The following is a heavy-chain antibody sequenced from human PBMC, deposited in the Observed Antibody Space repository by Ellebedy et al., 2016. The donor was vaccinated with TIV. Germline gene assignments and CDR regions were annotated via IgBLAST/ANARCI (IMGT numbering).Heavy chain of an antibody. D-gene: IGHD1/OR15-1a*01. V-gene: IGHV1-69*13. CDR1: GGSFSDYA. CDR2: IIPLGSP. CDR3: TRARTSDLKTFFEY. Sequence: SVKVSXXPSGGSFSDYAFSWVRRTPGQGLDWMGGIIPLGSPAYAQKFQGRVTFTADASTSTVYMELRSLTSEDTAFYYCTRARTSDLKTFFEYWGQGTLVTVSS. J-gene: IGHJ4*02.